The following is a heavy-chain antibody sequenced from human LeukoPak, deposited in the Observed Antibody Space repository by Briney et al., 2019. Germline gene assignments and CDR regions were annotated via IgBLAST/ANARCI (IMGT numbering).Heavy chain of an antibody. CDR1: GFIFSSYG. D-gene: IGHD6-13*01. CDR3: AKDSRGYSTRWWNYMDV. V-gene: IGHV3-30*02. J-gene: IGHJ6*03. CDR2: IRYDGSNK. Sequence: GGSLRLSCAASGFIFSSYGMHWVRQAPGKGLEWVTFIRYDGSNKFYGDSVKGRFTISSDNSKNTLYLRMNSLRAEDTAVYFCAKDSRGYSTRWWNYMDVWGKGTTVTVSS.